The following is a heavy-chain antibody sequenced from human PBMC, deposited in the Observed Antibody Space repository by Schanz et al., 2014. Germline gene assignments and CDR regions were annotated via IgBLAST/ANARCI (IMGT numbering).Heavy chain of an antibody. CDR3: ARDRGYCSGGSCLTFDY. CDR2: LSGSGGST. Sequence: DVQLLESGGGLVQPGGSLRLSCAASGFTFNSYAMTWVRQAPGKGLEWVSALSGSGGSTYYADSVKGRFTISRDRFQNTLYLRMSSLRAEDTAVYYCARDRGYCSGGSCLTFDYWGQGILVTVSS. D-gene: IGHD2-15*01. J-gene: IGHJ4*02. CDR1: GFTFNSYA. V-gene: IGHV3-23*01.